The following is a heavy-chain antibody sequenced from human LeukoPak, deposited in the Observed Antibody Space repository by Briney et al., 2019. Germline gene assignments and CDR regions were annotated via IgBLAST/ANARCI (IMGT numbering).Heavy chain of an antibody. J-gene: IGHJ4*02. D-gene: IGHD5-24*01. CDR3: ARGQRRHIDMAPSFDY. V-gene: IGHV3-21*01. CDR2: ISSSSSYI. CDR1: GFTFSTYS. Sequence: GGSLRLSCAASGFTFSTYSMNWVRQAPGKGLEWVSSISSSSSYIYYADSVKGRFTISRDNAKNTLSLQMNSLRAEDTSVYYCARGQRRHIDMAPSFDYWGQGTLVTVSS.